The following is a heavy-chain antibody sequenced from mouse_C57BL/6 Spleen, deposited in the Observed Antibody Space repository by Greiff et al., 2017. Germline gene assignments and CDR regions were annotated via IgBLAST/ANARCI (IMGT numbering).Heavy chain of an antibody. J-gene: IGHJ2*01. CDR3: ARERELGHFDY. CDR2: IHPNSGST. CDR1: GYTFTSYW. Sequence: QVQLQQPGAELVKPGASVKLSCKASGYTFTSYWMHWVKQRPGQGLEWIGMIHPNSGSTNYNEKFKSKATLTVDKSSSTAYMQLSSLTSEDSAVYYCARERELGHFDYWGQGTTRTVSS. D-gene: IGHD4-1*01. V-gene: IGHV1-64*01.